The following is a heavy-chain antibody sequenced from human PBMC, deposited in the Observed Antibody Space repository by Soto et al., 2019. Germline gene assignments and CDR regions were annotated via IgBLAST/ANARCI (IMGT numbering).Heavy chain of an antibody. CDR3: ATFLGSAYSISGFDS. CDR1: GASFSFHH. D-gene: IGHD1-26*01. CDR2: VQPSGTT. J-gene: IGHJ4*02. Sequence: SETLSLTCGVSGASFSFHHWSWIRQPPGKGLEWIGEVQPSGTTNYNPSLKSRITISVDTSKKQFSLSLSSVTAADTAVYYCATFLGSAYSISGFDSWGQGTLVTVSS. V-gene: IGHV4-34*10.